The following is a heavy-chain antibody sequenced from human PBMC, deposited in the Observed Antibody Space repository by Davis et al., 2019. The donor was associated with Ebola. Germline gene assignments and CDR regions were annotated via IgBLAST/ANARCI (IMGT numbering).Heavy chain of an antibody. J-gene: IGHJ4*02. CDR1: GDSIINYDFY. D-gene: IGHD5-18*01. CDR3: ARTPTRGYSSTFDC. CDR2: AYYSGST. Sequence: SETLSLTCTVSGDSIINYDFYWGWIRQPPGKGLEWIGSAYYSGSTYYSPSLQSRVTISVDTSKNHFSLKLNSVTAADTAVYYCARTPTRGYSSTFDCWGQGILVTVSS. V-gene: IGHV4-39*02.